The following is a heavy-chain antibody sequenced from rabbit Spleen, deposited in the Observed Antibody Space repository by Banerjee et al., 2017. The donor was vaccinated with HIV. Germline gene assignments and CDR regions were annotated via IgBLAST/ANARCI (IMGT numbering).Heavy chain of an antibody. CDR1: GFSFSSNDY. CDR2: IAAGSSGFT. D-gene: IGHD8-1*01. Sequence: QSLEESGGDLVKPGASLTLTCTASGFSFSSNDYMCWVRQAPGKGLEWISCIAAGSSGFTYFATWAKGRFTISKTSSTTVTLQMTRLTAADTATYFCARDTGTSFSTYGMDLWGQGTLVTVS. V-gene: IGHV1S40*01. CDR3: ARDTGTSFSTYGMDL. J-gene: IGHJ6*01.